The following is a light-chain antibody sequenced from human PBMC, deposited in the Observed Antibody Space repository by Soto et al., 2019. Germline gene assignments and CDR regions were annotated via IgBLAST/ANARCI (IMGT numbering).Light chain of an antibody. Sequence: EIQMTQSPSSVSASIGDRVTITCRASQGISTYLAWYQQKPGKGPQLLIYGASTLQSGVPSRFSGSGSGTEFTLAIDSLQPEDVATYYCQKYNSPVWTFGQGTKVEIK. J-gene: IGKJ1*01. CDR1: QGISTY. CDR2: GAS. CDR3: QKYNSPVWT. V-gene: IGKV1-27*01.